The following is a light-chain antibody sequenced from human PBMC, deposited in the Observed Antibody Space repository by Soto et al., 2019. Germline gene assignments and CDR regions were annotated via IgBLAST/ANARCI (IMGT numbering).Light chain of an antibody. CDR1: SSDVGGYNY. Sequence: QSALTQPASVSGSPGQSITISCTGTSSDVGGYNYVSWYQQHPGKAPKLMIYDVSNRPSGASYRFSGSKSGNTASLTISGLQAEDEADYYCSSYTTSSTRVFGTGTKLTVL. V-gene: IGLV2-14*01. J-gene: IGLJ1*01. CDR2: DVS. CDR3: SSYTTSSTRV.